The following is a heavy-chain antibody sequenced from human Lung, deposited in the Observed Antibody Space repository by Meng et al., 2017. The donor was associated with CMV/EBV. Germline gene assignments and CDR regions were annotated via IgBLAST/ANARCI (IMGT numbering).Heavy chain of an antibody. D-gene: IGHD3-16*01. V-gene: IGHV4-59*01. Sequence: SETXSLXFTVSGGSTNSYYWTWIRQAPGKGLEWIGYVFYTGTTKYNPSLKSRVTMSLDTSKSHFSLKLTSVTAAGTAIYYCARGRAQIGWFDPWGQGTLVTVSS. CDR2: VFYTGTT. CDR3: ARGRAQIGWFDP. CDR1: GGSTNSYY. J-gene: IGHJ5*02.